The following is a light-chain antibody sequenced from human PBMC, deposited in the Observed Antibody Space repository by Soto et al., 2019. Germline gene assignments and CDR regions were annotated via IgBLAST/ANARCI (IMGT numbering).Light chain of an antibody. CDR1: SSDVGGYKY. CDR2: EVS. J-gene: IGLJ1*01. V-gene: IGLV2-14*01. CDR3: SSYTSTSTLV. Sequence: QSALTQPASVSGSRGQSITISCTGTSSDVGGYKYVSWYQQHPDTAPKLMIYEVSNRPSGVSNRFSGSKSGNTASLTISGLQAEDEADYYCSSYTSTSTLVFGTGTNLTVL.